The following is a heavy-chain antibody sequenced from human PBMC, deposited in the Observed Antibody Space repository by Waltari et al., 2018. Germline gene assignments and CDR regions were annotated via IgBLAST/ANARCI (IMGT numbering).Heavy chain of an antibody. J-gene: IGHJ6*02. D-gene: IGHD6-19*01. CDR2: INHSGST. V-gene: IGHV4-34*01. CDR3: ARVTKYSSGWYDYYYGMDV. Sequence: QVQLQQWGAGLLKPSETLSLTCAVYGGSFSGYYWSWIRQPPGKGLEWTGEINHSGSTNYNPSLKSRVTISVDTSKNQFSLKLSSVTAADTAVYYCARVTKYSSGWYDYYYGMDVWGQGTTVTVSS. CDR1: GGSFSGYY.